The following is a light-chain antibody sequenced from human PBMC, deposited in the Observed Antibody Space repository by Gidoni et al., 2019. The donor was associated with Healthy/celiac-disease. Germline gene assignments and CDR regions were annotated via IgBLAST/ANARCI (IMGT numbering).Light chain of an antibody. CDR1: QSVSSN. Sequence: EIVMTQSPATLSVPPGERATLSCRASQSVSSNLAWYQQKPGQAPRLLIYGASTRATGIPARFSGSGSGTEFTLTISSLQSEDFAVYYCQQYNNWPPLTFGPGTKVEIK. CDR2: GAS. CDR3: QQYNNWPPLT. J-gene: IGKJ3*01. V-gene: IGKV3-15*01.